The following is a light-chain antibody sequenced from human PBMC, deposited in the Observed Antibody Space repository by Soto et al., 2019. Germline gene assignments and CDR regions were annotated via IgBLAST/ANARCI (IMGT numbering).Light chain of an antibody. J-gene: IGKJ4*02. CDR3: QQSDGTLT. CDR1: QSISSY. Sequence: DIQMTQSPSSLSASVGDRVTMTCRTSQSISSYLNWYQQKPGKAPKLPIYAASTLQSGVPPRFTSRGSGTDFTLSISSLQPEDFATYCRQQSDGTLTFGEGTKVDIK. CDR2: AAS. V-gene: IGKV1-39*01.